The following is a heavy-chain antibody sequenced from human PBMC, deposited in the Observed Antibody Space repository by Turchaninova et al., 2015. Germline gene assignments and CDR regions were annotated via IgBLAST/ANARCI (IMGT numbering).Heavy chain of an antibody. D-gene: IGHD7-27*01. CDR1: GYSITRGYY. CDR3: ARHINWGFDY. CDR2: IYHSGST. V-gene: IGHV4-38-2*01. J-gene: IGHJ4*02. Sequence: QVQLQESGPGLVEPSAPLSLPCAVSGYSITRGYYWGWVREPPGKGLEWIGSIYHSGSTYYNPSLKSRVTISLDTSKNQFSLKLSSMSAADTAVYYCARHINWGFDYWGQGALVTVSS.